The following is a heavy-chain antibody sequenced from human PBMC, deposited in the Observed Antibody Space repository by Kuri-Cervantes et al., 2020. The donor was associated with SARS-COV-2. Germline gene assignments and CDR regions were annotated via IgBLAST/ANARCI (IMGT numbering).Heavy chain of an antibody. CDR3: AKDAEQWLVPERNWFDP. D-gene: IGHD6-19*01. V-gene: IGHV3-30*02. Sequence: GESLKISCAACGYTFSSYGMHWVRQAPGKGLEWVAFIRYDGSNKYYADSVKGRFTISRNNSKNTLYLQMNSLRAEDTAVYYCAKDAEQWLVPERNWFDPWGQGTLVTVSS. CDR2: IRYDGSNK. J-gene: IGHJ5*02. CDR1: GYTFSSYG.